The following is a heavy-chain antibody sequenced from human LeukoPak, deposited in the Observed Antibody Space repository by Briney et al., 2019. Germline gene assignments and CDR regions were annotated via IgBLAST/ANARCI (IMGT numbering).Heavy chain of an antibody. CDR1: GFAFSSYA. CDR3: AKDRDGSGSYYPFWDY. CDR2: ISGSGGST. V-gene: IGHV3-23*01. J-gene: IGHJ4*02. D-gene: IGHD3-10*01. Sequence: GGSLRLSCAASGFAFSSYAMSWVRKAPGKGREWVSAISGSGGSTYYADSVKGRFTISRDNSKNTLYLQMNSLRAEDTAVYYCAKDRDGSGSYYPFWDYWGQGTLVTVSS.